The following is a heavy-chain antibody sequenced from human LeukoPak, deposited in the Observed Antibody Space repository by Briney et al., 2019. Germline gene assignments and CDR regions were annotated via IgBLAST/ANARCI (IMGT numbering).Heavy chain of an antibody. CDR2: ISGDGGST. J-gene: IGHJ4*02. CDR3: AKAWFGERSGGGFDY. D-gene: IGHD3-10*01. CDR1: GFTFDDYD. V-gene: IGHV3-43*02. Sequence: PAGTLSLSCAASGFTFDDYDINWVRQAPGKGLEWVSLISGDGGSTYYADSVKGRFTISRDNSKNSLYLQMNSLRTEDTALYYCAKAWFGERSGGGFDYWGQGTLVTVSS.